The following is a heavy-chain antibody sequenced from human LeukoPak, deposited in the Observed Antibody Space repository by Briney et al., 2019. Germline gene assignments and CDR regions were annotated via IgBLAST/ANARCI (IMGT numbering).Heavy chain of an antibody. Sequence: GGSLRLSCAASGFTFSSYSMNWVRQAPGKGLEWVSYISSSSSTIYYADSVKGRFTISRDNAKNSLYLQMNSLRAEDTAVYYCARELIVVVPAASRFDASDIWGQGTMVTVSS. CDR2: ISSSSSTI. D-gene: IGHD2-2*01. CDR3: ARELIVVVPAASRFDASDI. CDR1: GFTFSSYS. J-gene: IGHJ3*02. V-gene: IGHV3-48*04.